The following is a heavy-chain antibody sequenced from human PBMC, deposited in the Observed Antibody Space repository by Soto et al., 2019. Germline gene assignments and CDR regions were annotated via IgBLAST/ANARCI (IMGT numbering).Heavy chain of an antibody. CDR3: AAVFYYYDSSGYIPPPYFDY. CDR1: GGTFSSYA. D-gene: IGHD3-22*01. V-gene: IGHV1-69*13. Sequence: GASGKVSCKASGGTFSSYAISWVRQAPGQGLEWMGGIIPIFGTANYAQKFQGRVTITADESTSTAYMELSSLRSEDTAVYYCAAVFYYYDSSGYIPPPYFDYWGQGTLVTVSS. J-gene: IGHJ4*02. CDR2: IIPIFGTA.